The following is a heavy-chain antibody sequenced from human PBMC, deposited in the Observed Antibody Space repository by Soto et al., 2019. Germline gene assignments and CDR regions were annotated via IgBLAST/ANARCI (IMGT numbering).Heavy chain of an antibody. CDR1: GFPFTTYG. D-gene: IGHD3-10*01. CDR3: VGGQYYFDY. V-gene: IGHV3-30*03. J-gene: IGHJ4*02. Sequence: QVQLVESGGGVVQPGRSLRLSCAASGFPFTTYGMHWVREGPGKGLEWVAVISYDGSNTYYEDSVKGRFTISRDNSKNTLYLQMNSLRPEDTAVYYCVGGQYYFDYRGQGTLVTVSS. CDR2: ISYDGSNT.